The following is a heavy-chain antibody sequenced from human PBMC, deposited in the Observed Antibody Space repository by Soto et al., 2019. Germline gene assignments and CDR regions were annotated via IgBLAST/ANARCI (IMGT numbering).Heavy chain of an antibody. Sequence: QVQLVQSGAEVKKPGSSVKVSCKASGGTFSSYTISWVRQAPGQGLEWMGRIIPILGIANYAQKFQGRVTITADQSTSTAYMELSSLRSEDTAVYYCASTYCSGGSCYRGETIFDYWGQGTLVTVSS. CDR3: ASTYCSGGSCYRGETIFDY. J-gene: IGHJ4*02. D-gene: IGHD2-15*01. V-gene: IGHV1-69*02. CDR1: GGTFSSYT. CDR2: IIPILGIA.